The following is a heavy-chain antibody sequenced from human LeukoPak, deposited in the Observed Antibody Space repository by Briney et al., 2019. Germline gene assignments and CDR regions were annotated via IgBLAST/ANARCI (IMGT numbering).Heavy chain of an antibody. CDR2: IGAGGDT. CDR3: ARDLPGYGGFEDYFDY. D-gene: IGHD5-12*01. Sequence: GGSLRLSCAASGFAFSNYDMHWVRQAPGKGLEWVSAIGAGGDTSYPGSATGRFTIFRENAKNSLYLQMNSLRAGDTAVYYCARDLPGYGGFEDYFDYWGQGTLVTVSS. V-gene: IGHV3-13*01. CDR1: GFAFSNYD. J-gene: IGHJ4*02.